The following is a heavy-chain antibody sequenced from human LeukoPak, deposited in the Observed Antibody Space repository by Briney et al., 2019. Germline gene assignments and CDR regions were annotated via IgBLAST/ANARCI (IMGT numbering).Heavy chain of an antibody. V-gene: IGHV3-30*04. J-gene: IGHJ4*02. D-gene: IGHD6-19*01. CDR1: GFTFSSYA. Sequence: GGSLRLSCAASGFTFSSYAMHWVRQAPGKGLEWVAVISYDGSNKYYADSVKGRFTISRDNSKNTLYLQMNSLRAEDTAVYYCARDQGEQWLVSQHWLDYWGQGTLVTVSS. CDR3: ARDQGEQWLVSQHWLDY. CDR2: ISYDGSNK.